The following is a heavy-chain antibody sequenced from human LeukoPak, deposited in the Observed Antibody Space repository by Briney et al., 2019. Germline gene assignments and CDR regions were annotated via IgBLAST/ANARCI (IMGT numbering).Heavy chain of an antibody. CDR1: GFTFSSYS. J-gene: IGHJ5*02. CDR2: ISSSSSYI. CDR3: ATLSRWFDP. D-gene: IGHD2-2*01. V-gene: IGHV3-21*01. Sequence: GGSPSLSCAASGFTFSSYSMNWVRQAPGKGLEWVSSISSSSSYIYYADSVKGRFTISRDNAKNSLYLQMNSLRAEDTAVYYCATLSRWFDPWGQGTLVTVSS.